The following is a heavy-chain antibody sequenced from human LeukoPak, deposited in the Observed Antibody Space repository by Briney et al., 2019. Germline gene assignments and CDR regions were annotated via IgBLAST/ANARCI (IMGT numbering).Heavy chain of an antibody. Sequence: SVKVSCKASGGTFSSYTISWVRQAPGQGLEWMGRIIPILGIANYAQKFQGRVTITADKSTSTAYMELSSLRPEDTAVYYCARAPTGDPLLDYWGQGTLVTVSS. CDR3: ARAPTGDPLLDY. J-gene: IGHJ4*02. CDR1: GGTFSSYT. CDR2: IIPILGIA. V-gene: IGHV1-69*02.